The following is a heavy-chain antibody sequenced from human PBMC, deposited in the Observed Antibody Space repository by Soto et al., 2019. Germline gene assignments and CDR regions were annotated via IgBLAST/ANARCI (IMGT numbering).Heavy chain of an antibody. CDR2: ISGYNGDT. CDR1: GYTFTRYG. Sequence: SVKVSCKASGYTFTRYGISWVRQAPGQGLEWMGWISGYNGDTNYAQKFQGRVTMTVDTSTTTAFMELTSLTSDDRAVYYCAKNGQPPYYYYGMDVWGQGTTVTVSS. J-gene: IGHJ6*02. D-gene: IGHD2-8*01. V-gene: IGHV1-18*01. CDR3: AKNGQPPYYYYGMDV.